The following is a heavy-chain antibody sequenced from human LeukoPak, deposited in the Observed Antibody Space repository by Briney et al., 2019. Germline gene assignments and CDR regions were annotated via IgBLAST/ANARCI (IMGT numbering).Heavy chain of an antibody. CDR2: IYYSGST. D-gene: IGHD3-10*01. Sequence: PSETLSLTCTVSGGSISSSSYYWGWIRQPPGKGLEWVGSIYYSGSTYYNPSLKSRVTISVDTSKNQFSLKLSSVTAADTAVYYCARAGYYYGSGSPFDYWGQGTLVTVSS. V-gene: IGHV4-39*07. J-gene: IGHJ4*02. CDR1: GGSISSSSYY. CDR3: ARAGYYYGSGSPFDY.